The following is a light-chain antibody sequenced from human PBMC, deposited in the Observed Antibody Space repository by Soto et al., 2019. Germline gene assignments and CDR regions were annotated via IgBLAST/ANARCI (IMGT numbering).Light chain of an antibody. V-gene: IGLV2-14*03. J-gene: IGLJ1*01. CDR1: MSDVGRYNY. CDR3: NSYAGTSTPYI. Sequence: QSVLTQPASVSGSPGQSITISCTGTMSDVGRYNYVSWYQQYPGKAPKAMIYDVSNRPSGVSNRFSGSKSGNTASLTISGLQAEDVADYYCNSYAGTSTPYIFGTGTKVTVL. CDR2: DVS.